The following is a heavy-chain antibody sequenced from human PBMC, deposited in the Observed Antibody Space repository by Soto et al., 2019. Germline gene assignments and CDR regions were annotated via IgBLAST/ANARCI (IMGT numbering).Heavy chain of an antibody. V-gene: IGHV4-31*03. J-gene: IGHJ4*02. Sequence: SETLSLTCTVSGGSISSGGYYWSWIRQHPGKGLEWIGYIYYSGSTYYNPSLKSRVTISVDTSKNQFSLKLSSVTAADTAVYYCARDHCSGGSCSGGGIDYWGQGTLVTVSS. D-gene: IGHD2-15*01. CDR3: ARDHCSGGSCSGGGIDY. CDR2: IYYSGST. CDR1: GGSISSGGYY.